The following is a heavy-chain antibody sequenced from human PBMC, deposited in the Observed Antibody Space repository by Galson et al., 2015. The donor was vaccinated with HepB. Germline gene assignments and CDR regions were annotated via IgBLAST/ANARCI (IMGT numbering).Heavy chain of an antibody. Sequence: PALVKPTQTLTLTCTISGFSLSTNGVGVGWIRQPPGKALEWLALIYWDDDKRYGPSLKTRLTITKDTSKNQVVLTLTDMDPVDTATYYFAHLYLNDGSGRQYDWFDPWGQCTLVTVSS. D-gene: IGHD3-10*01. J-gene: IGHJ5*02. CDR1: GFSLSTNGVG. CDR2: IYWDDDK. CDR3: AHLYLNDGSGRQYDWFDP. V-gene: IGHV2-5*05.